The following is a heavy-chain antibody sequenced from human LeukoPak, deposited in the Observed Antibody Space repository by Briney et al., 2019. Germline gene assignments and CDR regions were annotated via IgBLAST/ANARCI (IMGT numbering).Heavy chain of an antibody. D-gene: IGHD4-17*01. V-gene: IGHV1-18*01. CDR3: AREVPSTVTTIYYYGMDV. J-gene: IGHJ6*02. CDR2: ISAYNGNT. CDR1: GYTFTSYG. Sequence: ASVTVSRKASGYTFTSYGISWVRQAPGQGLEWMGWISAYNGNTNYAQKLQGRVTMTTDTSTSTAYMELRSLRSDDTAVYYCAREVPSTVTTIYYYGMDVWGQGTTVTVSS.